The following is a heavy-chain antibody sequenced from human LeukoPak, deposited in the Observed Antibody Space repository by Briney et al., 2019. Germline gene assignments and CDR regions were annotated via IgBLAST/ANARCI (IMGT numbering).Heavy chain of an antibody. V-gene: IGHV3-66*01. CDR3: ATSPATGNIYFDL. D-gene: IGHD6-13*01. CDR1: GFTVSSNY. J-gene: IGHJ2*01. CDR2: LYSGGNT. Sequence: PGGSLRLSCAASGFTVSSNYMGWVRQAPGKGLEWVSVLYSGGNTYYADSVKGRFTISRNNSKNTLYLQMNSLSAEDTAVYYCATSPATGNIYFDLWGRGTLVTVSS.